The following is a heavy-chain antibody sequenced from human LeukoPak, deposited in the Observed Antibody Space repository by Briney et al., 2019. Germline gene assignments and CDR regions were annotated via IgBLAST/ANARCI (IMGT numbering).Heavy chain of an antibody. CDR1: GGTFSRYT. CDR3: ARERVVGATTSCDY. D-gene: IGHD1-26*01. V-gene: IGHV1-69*04. CDR2: IIPILGIA. Sequence: SVKVSCKASGGTFSRYTISWVRQAPGQGLEWMGRIIPILGIAKYAQKFQGRVTITADKSTSTAYMELSSLRSEDTAVYYCARERVVGATTSCDYWGQGTLVTVSS. J-gene: IGHJ4*02.